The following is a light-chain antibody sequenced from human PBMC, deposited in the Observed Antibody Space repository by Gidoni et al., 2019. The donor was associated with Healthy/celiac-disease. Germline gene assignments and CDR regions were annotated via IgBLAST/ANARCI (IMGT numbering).Light chain of an antibody. CDR2: DAS. CDR1: QFISNY. J-gene: IGKJ3*01. Sequence: DIQTTQFPSSLPASVGDRVTITCQASQFISNYLNWYQQKPGKAPKLLIYDASNLETGVPSRFSGSGSGTDFTFTISSLQPEDIATYYCQQYDNLPRGFTFGPGTKVDIK. CDR3: QQYDNLPRGFT. V-gene: IGKV1-33*01.